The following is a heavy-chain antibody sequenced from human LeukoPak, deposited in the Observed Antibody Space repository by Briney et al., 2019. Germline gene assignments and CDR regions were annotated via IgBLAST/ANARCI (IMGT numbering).Heavy chain of an antibody. CDR3: ASYGDYDAFVI. CDR1: GFTFSSYW. CDR2: INTDGSST. J-gene: IGHJ3*02. D-gene: IGHD4-17*01. Sequence: GGSLRLSCAASGFTFSSYWMHWVRQAPGKGLVWVSRINTDGSSTSYADSVKGRFTISRDNAKNTLYLQMNSLRAEDTAVYYCASYGDYDAFVIWGQGTMVTVSS. V-gene: IGHV3-74*01.